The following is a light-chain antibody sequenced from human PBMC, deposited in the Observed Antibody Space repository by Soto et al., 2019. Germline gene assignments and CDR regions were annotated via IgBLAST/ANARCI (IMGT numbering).Light chain of an antibody. Sequence: QSALTQPPSASGSPGQSVAISCTGTTGDIGNYNFVSWYQQHPGKAPKLLIFEVNKRPSGVPDRFSGSKSGNTASLPVSGLHAEDEADYYCSSHGGNSPYVFGTGTKLTVL. V-gene: IGLV2-8*01. CDR2: EVN. CDR1: TGDIGNYNF. J-gene: IGLJ1*01. CDR3: SSHGGNSPYV.